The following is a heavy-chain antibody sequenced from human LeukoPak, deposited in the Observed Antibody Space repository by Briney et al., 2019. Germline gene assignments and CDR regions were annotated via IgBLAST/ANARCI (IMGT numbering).Heavy chain of an antibody. V-gene: IGHV3-64*02. Sequence: GGSLRLSCAASGFTFSNYAFHWVRQAPGKGLEYVSAINDNGDTTYYADSVKGTFTISRDISKNTLFLQMGSLRTEDMAVYYCARGHRSSWFDAFDIWGQGIMVTVSS. CDR1: GFTFSNYA. D-gene: IGHD6-13*01. J-gene: IGHJ3*02. CDR2: INDNGDTT. CDR3: ARGHRSSWFDAFDI.